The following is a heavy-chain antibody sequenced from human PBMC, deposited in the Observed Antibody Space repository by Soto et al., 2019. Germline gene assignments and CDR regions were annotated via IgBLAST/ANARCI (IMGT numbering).Heavy chain of an antibody. CDR3: ARGPGSWYYYYMDV. J-gene: IGHJ6*03. Sequence: QVQLVQSGAEVKKPGASVKVSCKASGYTFTSYDINWVRQATGQGLEWMGWMNPNSGNTCYAQKFQGRVTTTRNTSISTAYMELSSRRSEDTAVYYCARGPGSWYYYYMDVWGKGTTVTVSS. CDR2: MNPNSGNT. V-gene: IGHV1-8*01. D-gene: IGHD6-13*01. CDR1: GYTFTSYD.